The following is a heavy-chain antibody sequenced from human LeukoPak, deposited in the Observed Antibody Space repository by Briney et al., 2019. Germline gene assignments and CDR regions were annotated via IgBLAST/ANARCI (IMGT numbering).Heavy chain of an antibody. J-gene: IGHJ4*02. CDR1: GFAFSRYP. CDR2: ISNNGDRT. CDR3: ARSRGSQNSGWYGDY. Sequence: PGGSLRLSCAASGFAFSRYPMHWVRQAPGKGLEYVASISNNGDRTNYANSVKGRFTISRDNSKNTLYLQMGSLRAEDMAVYYCARSRGSQNSGWYGDYWGQGAQVTVSS. V-gene: IGHV3-64*01. D-gene: IGHD6-19*01.